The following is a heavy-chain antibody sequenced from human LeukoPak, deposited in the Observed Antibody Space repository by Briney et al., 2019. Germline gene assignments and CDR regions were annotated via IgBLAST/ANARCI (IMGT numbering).Heavy chain of an antibody. Sequence: PGGSLRLSCAASGFTFSSYGMHWVRQAPGKGLEWVAAIWYDGSNKYYADSVKGRFTISRDNSKNTLYLQMNSLRAEDTAVYYCAKPGGVLVGAMDYWGQGTLVTVSS. CDR3: AKPGGVLVGAMDY. V-gene: IGHV3-33*06. CDR1: GFTFSSYG. J-gene: IGHJ4*02. CDR2: IWYDGSNK. D-gene: IGHD1-26*01.